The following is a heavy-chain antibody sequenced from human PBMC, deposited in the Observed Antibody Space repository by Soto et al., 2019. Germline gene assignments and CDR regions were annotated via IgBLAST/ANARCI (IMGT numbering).Heavy chain of an antibody. J-gene: IGHJ4*02. CDR1: GGTFIRYW. CDR2: VRQDGFEK. D-gene: IGHD3-9*01. CDR3: ASFPWYLDLSDPLFHS. Sequence: GGSLRLSCVVSGGTFIRYWMSWARQAPGKGLEWVANVRQDGFEKYYVDSVKGRFTISRDNAKSSLYLQMSSLRTEDTAVYYCASFPWYLDLSDPLFHSWGQGTPVTVSS. V-gene: IGHV3-7*01.